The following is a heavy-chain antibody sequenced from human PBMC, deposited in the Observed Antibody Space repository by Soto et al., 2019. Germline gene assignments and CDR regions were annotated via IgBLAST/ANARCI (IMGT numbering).Heavy chain of an antibody. J-gene: IGHJ6*02. V-gene: IGHV4-39*01. D-gene: IGHD6-6*01. Sequence: PLETLSLTCTVSGGSISSSSYYWGWIRQPPGKGLEWIGSIYYSGSTYYDPSLKSRVTISVDTSKNQFSLKLSSVTAADTAVYYCARISIAAREYYYYGMDVWGQGTTVT. CDR3: ARISIAAREYYYYGMDV. CDR1: GGSISSSSYY. CDR2: IYYSGST.